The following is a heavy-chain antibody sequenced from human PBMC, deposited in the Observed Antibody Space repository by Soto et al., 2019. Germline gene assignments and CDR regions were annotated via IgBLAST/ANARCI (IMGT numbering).Heavy chain of an antibody. V-gene: IGHV1-69*12. Sequence: QVQLVQSGAEVKKPGSSVKVSCKASGGTFSNYPISWVRQAPGQGLEWMGGIIPIFGTVNYAQKFQGRVTVAADESTPRDYMELISLRSEDTAVYYCARGNHSWLLRWYFDLWGRGTLVTVSS. CDR3: ARGNHSWLLRWYFDL. D-gene: IGHD1-26*01. J-gene: IGHJ2*01. CDR1: GGTFSNYP. CDR2: IIPIFGTV.